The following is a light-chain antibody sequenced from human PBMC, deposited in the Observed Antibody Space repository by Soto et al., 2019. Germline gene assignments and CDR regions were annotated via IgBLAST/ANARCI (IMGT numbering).Light chain of an antibody. J-gene: IGKJ1*01. V-gene: IGKV3-20*01. CDR3: QQYGSSGT. Sequence: EIVLTHSPXTPSLSPGARTTISGRASQSVSNNYVAWYPQKPGQAPRTLIYGASNRATGIPDRFSGSGSGTDFTLTISRLEPEDFAVYYCQQYGSSGTFGQGTKVDI. CDR2: GAS. CDR1: QSVSNNY.